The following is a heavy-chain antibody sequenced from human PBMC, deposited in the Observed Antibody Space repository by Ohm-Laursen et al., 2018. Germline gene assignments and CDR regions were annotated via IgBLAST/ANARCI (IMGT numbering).Heavy chain of an antibody. V-gene: IGHV3-30*03. J-gene: IGHJ2*01. CDR2: ISYDGNKK. Sequence: SLRLSCAASGFTFSNHGMHWVRQAPGKGLEWVAVISYDGNKKYYADSVKGRFTISRDNSKNTLYLQMNSLRDGDTAVYYCAREVLDSISSGWNLDLWGRGTLVTVSS. CDR1: GFTFSNHG. D-gene: IGHD6-6*01. CDR3: AREVLDSISSGWNLDL.